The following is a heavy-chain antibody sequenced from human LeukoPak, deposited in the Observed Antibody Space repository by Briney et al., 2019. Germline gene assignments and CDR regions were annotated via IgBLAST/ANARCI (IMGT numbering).Heavy chain of an antibody. D-gene: IGHD5-18*01. CDR3: ARGLIQPLDY. CDR1: GGSISSSSYY. CDR2: IYYSGST. Sequence: SETLSLTCTVSGGSISSSSYYWGWIRQPPGKGLEWIGSIYYSGSTYYNPSLKSRVTISVDTSKNQFSLKLSSVTATDTAVYYCARGLIQPLDYWGQGTLVTVSS. V-gene: IGHV4-39*07. J-gene: IGHJ4*02.